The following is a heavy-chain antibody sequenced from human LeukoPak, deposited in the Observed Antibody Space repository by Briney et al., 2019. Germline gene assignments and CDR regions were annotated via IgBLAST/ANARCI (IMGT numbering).Heavy chain of an antibody. D-gene: IGHD3-3*01. CDR1: GGSFSGYY. J-gene: IGHJ4*02. V-gene: IGHV4-34*01. CDR3: ARGRSDFWSGAIKYYFDY. CDR2: INHSGST. Sequence: PSETLSLTCAVYGGSFSGYYWSWIRQPPGKGLELIGEINHSGSTNYNPSLKSRVTISVDTSKNQFSLKLSSVTAADTAVYYCARGRSDFWSGAIKYYFDYWGQGTLVTVSS.